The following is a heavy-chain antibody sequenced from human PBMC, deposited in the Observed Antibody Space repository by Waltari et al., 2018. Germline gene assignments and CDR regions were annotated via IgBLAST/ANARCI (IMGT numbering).Heavy chain of an antibody. CDR2: IMTDGSEE. J-gene: IGHJ3*02. D-gene: IGHD3-22*01. V-gene: IGHV3-7*01. Sequence: EVQLVESGGGLVQPGGSLRLSCAASGFTPRRYWMSWVRQAPGKGPEWVANIMTDGSEEYYVDSVRGRFTISRDNAKNSLYLQMNSLRPEDTAVYYCARDQWFAFDIWGHGTMVTVSS. CDR1: GFTPRRYW. CDR3: ARDQWFAFDI.